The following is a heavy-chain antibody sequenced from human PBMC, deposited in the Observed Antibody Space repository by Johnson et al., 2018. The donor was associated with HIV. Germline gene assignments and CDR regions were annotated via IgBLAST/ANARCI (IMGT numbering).Heavy chain of an antibody. D-gene: IGHD4-23*01. Sequence: VQLVESGGGVVRPGGSLRLSCAASGFTFDDYGMSWVRQAPWKGLEWVSGINWNGGSTGYAASVKGRFTISRDNSKNTLYLQMNSLRAEDTAVYYCAKVGATVITPRGEAFDIWGQGTMVTVSS. CDR1: GFTFDDYG. V-gene: IGHV3-20*04. J-gene: IGHJ3*02. CDR2: INWNGGST. CDR3: AKVGATVITPRGEAFDI.